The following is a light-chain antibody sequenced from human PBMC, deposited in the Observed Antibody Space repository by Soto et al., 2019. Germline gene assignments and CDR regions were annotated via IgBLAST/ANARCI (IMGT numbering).Light chain of an antibody. J-gene: IGLJ1*01. Sequence: QLVLTQSPSASASLGASVKLTCTLSSGHSSYAIAWHQQQPEKGPRYLMKLNSDGSHSKGDEIPDRFSGSSSGAERYLTISSLQSEDEADYYCQTWGTGVFGTGTKLTVL. CDR3: QTWGTGV. V-gene: IGLV4-69*01. CDR2: LNSDGSH. CDR1: SGHSSYA.